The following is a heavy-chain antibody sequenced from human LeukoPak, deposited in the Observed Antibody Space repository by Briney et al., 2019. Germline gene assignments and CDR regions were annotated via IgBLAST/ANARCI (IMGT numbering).Heavy chain of an antibody. V-gene: IGHV3-23*01. CDR3: AKGTKVAGTPVH. D-gene: IGHD6-19*01. CDR1: GFTFSSYA. J-gene: IGHJ4*02. CDR2: ISGSGGST. Sequence: PGGSLRLSCAASGFTFSSYAMSWVRQAPGKGLEGVSAISGSGGSTYYADSVKGRFTISRDNSKNTLYLQMNSLRAEVTAVYYCAKGTKVAGTPVHWGQGTLVTVSS.